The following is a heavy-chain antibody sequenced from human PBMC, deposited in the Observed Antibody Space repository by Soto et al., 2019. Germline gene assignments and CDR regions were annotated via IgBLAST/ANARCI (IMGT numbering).Heavy chain of an antibody. CDR3: ARGVSYGDYDYYYYYMDV. CDR1: GFTVSSNY. J-gene: IGHJ6*03. D-gene: IGHD4-17*01. CDR2: IYSGGGST. V-gene: IGHV3-66*01. Sequence: GGSLRLSCAASGFTVSSNYMNWVRQAPGKGLEWVSVIYSGGGSTYYAGSVKGRLTISSENSRNTPYLQMNGLRAEETAVYYCARGVSYGDYDYYYYYMDVWGKGTTVTVSS.